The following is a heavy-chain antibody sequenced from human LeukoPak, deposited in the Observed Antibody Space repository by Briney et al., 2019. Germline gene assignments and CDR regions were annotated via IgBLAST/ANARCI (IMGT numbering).Heavy chain of an antibody. CDR1: GYTFTGYY. V-gene: IGHV1-2*02. CDR3: ARPITMVRGVILDYYYGMDV. D-gene: IGHD3-10*01. J-gene: IGHJ6*02. Sequence: ASVKVSCKASGYTFTGYYMHWVRQAPGQGLEWMGWMNPNSGGTNYAQKLQGRVTMTTDTSTSTAYMELRSLRSDDTAVYYCARPITMVRGVILDYYYGMDVWGQGTTVTVSS. CDR2: MNPNSGGT.